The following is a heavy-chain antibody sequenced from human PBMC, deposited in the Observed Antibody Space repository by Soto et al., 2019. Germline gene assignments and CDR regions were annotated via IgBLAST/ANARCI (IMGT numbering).Heavy chain of an antibody. D-gene: IGHD1-26*01. Sequence: EVQLLESGGGLVQPGGSLRLSCAASGFTFGSYVMNWVRQAPGKGLEWVSSISASGGGTYYADSVKGRFTISRENSKNTLSLQMNSLRAEDTALYYCAKAYSGSYIDYWGQGTLVTVSS. V-gene: IGHV3-23*01. CDR2: ISASGGGT. CDR3: AKAYSGSYIDY. CDR1: GFTFGSYV. J-gene: IGHJ4*02.